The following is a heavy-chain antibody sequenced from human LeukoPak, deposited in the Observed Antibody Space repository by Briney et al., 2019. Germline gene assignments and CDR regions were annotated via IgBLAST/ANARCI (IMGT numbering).Heavy chain of an antibody. CDR1: GYTFTSYA. CDR2: INAGNGNT. V-gene: IGHV1-3*01. D-gene: IGHD3-16*01. CDR3: ARVWGRGLFDP. Sequence: ASVKDSCKASGYTFTSYAMHWVRQAPGQRLEWMGWINAGNGNTKYSQKFQGRVTITRDTSASTAYMELSSPRSEDTAVYYCARVWGRGLFDPWGQGTLVTVSS. J-gene: IGHJ5*02.